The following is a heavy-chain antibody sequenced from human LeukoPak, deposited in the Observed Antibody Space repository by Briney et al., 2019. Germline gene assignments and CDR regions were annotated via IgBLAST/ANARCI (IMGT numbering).Heavy chain of an antibody. CDR1: GFTFDDYA. V-gene: IGHV3-9*03. Sequence: GRSLRLSCAASGFTFDDYAMHWVRQAPVKGLEWVSGISWNSGSIGYADSVKGRFTISRDNAKNSLYLQMNSLRAEDMALYYCARGDRFRYSYADYWGQGTLVTVSS. J-gene: IGHJ4*02. CDR2: ISWNSGSI. D-gene: IGHD5-18*01. CDR3: ARGDRFRYSYADY.